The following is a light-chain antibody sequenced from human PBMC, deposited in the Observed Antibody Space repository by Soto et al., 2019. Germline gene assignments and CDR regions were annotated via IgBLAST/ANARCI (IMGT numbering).Light chain of an antibody. V-gene: IGLV1-40*01. J-gene: IGLJ1*01. CDR3: QYYDSSLSAYV. CDR1: SSNIGAGYD. Sequence: QSALTQPPSVSGAPGQRVTISCTGSSSNIGAGYDVHWYQQLPGTAPKLLIYGNNNRPSGVPDRFSGSKSDTSASLAITELQAEDEADYSCQYYDSSLSAYVFGPGTKVTVL. CDR2: GNN.